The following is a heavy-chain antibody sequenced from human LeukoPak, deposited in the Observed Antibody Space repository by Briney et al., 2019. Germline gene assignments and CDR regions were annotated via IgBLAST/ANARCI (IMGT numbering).Heavy chain of an antibody. D-gene: IGHD5-18*01. J-gene: IGHJ4*02. V-gene: IGHV3-64*01. CDR3: AKDPGYSYHFDY. CDR1: GFTFSNYA. CDR2: VTGNGGRT. Sequence: GGSLRLSCAASGFTFSNYAIHWVRQAPGKGLECVATVTGNGGRTYYANSVKGRFTISRDNSKNTLYLQMGSLRAEDMAVYYCAKDPGYSYHFDYWGQGTLVTVSS.